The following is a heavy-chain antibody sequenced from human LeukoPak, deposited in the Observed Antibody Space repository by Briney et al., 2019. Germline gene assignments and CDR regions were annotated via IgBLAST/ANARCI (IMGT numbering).Heavy chain of an antibody. CDR2: IYPGDSVT. Sequence: GESLNISCKAPGYSFSSFWIAWVRQMPGKGLEWMGIIYPGDSVTRYSPSFQGQVTISADKSITTAYLQWSSLKASDTAIYYCARHGYYDFWSGQNWFDPWGQGTLVTVSS. V-gene: IGHV5-51*01. J-gene: IGHJ5*02. CDR1: GYSFSSFW. D-gene: IGHD3-3*01. CDR3: ARHGYYDFWSGQNWFDP.